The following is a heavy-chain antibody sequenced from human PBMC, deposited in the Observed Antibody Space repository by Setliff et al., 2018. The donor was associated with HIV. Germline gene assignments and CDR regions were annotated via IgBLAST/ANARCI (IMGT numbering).Heavy chain of an antibody. J-gene: IGHJ4*02. D-gene: IGHD3-10*01. V-gene: IGHV4-39*01. CDR1: GASISSSSHH. Sequence: SETLSLTCTVSGASISSSSHHWAWIRQPPGKGLEYIGNIYYTGSTHHNPSLESRVATSVDTSKNQFSLKLSSVTAADTAVYYCTRQTYYYGSGRYFPPDYWGQGTLVTVSS. CDR2: IYYTGST. CDR3: TRQTYYYGSGRYFPPDY.